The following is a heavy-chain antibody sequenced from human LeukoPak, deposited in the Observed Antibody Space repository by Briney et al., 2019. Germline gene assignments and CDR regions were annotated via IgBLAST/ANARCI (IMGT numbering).Heavy chain of an antibody. CDR3: ARGRGAARFVTIEFDY. V-gene: IGHV4-34*01. D-gene: IGHD6-6*01. J-gene: IGHJ4*02. CDR1: GGSFSGYH. Sequence: PLETLSLTCAVYGGSFSGYHWSWIRQPPGKGLEWIGEINHRGSTNYNPSLKNRVTMSVDTSKNQFSLKLSSVTAADTAVYYCARGRGAARFVTIEFDYWGQGALVTVSS. CDR2: INHRGST.